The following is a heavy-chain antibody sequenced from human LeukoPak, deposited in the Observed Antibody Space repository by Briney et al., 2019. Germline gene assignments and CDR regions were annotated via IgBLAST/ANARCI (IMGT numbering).Heavy chain of an antibody. CDR2: INEDGSKK. CDR3: ATWTGITPY. J-gene: IGHJ4*02. V-gene: IGHV3-7*03. Sequence: PGGSLRLSCAASGFTFSSYWMSWVRQAPGKGLEWVANINEDGSKKYYVDSVKGRLTISRDNAEKSLYLQMNSLRVEDTAVYYCATWTGITPYWGQGTLVTVSS. D-gene: IGHD1-20*01. CDR1: GFTFSSYW.